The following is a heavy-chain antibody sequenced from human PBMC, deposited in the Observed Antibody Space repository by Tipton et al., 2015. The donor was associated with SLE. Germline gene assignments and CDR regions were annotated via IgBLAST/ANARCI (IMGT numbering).Heavy chain of an antibody. CDR2: FYYTGRS. D-gene: IGHD2-8*01. Sequence: TLSLTCTVSGGSISRIGYYWSWIRQHPGKGLEWIGSFYYTGRSYFNPSLKSRVTISADTSKNQFFLKVNSMTAADTAIYFCARGYCSDGVCYGFGFFDYWGQGNLVTVSS. V-gene: IGHV4-39*07. CDR3: ARGYCSDGVCYGFGFFDY. J-gene: IGHJ4*02. CDR1: GGSISRIGYY.